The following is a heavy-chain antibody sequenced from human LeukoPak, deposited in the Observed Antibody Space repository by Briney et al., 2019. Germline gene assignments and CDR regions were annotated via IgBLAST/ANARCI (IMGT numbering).Heavy chain of an antibody. CDR1: GGTFSSYA. CDR3: ARPHRYYSSTSCYHAASWDY. CDR2: IIPIFGTA. V-gene: IGHV1-69*05. Sequence: SVKVSCKASGGTFSSYAISWVRQAPGQGLEWMGGIIPIFGTANYAQKSQGRVTITTDESTSTAYMELSSLRSEDTAVYYCARPHRYYSSTSCYHAASWDYWGQGTLVTVSS. J-gene: IGHJ4*02. D-gene: IGHD2-2*01.